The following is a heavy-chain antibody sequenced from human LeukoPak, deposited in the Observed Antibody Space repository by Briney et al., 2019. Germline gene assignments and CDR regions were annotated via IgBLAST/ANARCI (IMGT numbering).Heavy chain of an antibody. Sequence: ASVKVSCKASGYTFTNFGISWVRQAPGQGLEWMGWINGYNGDTNYAQKVQDRVTMTTDTYTGTAYMELRSLTSDDTAVYFCARRRIVSGTDAFDIWGQGTMVTVSS. D-gene: IGHD6-19*01. CDR1: GYTFTNFG. V-gene: IGHV1-18*01. CDR2: INGYNGDT. J-gene: IGHJ3*02. CDR3: ARRRIVSGTDAFDI.